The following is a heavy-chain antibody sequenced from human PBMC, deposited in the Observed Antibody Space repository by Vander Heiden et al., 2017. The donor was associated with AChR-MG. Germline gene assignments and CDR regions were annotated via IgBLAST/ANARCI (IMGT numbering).Heavy chain of an antibody. CDR3: ARDKPYGSGICYYYYYYMDV. CDR1: GFTFSSYS. V-gene: IGHV3-21*01. CDR2: ISSSSSYI. D-gene: IGHD3-10*01. J-gene: IGHJ6*03. Sequence: EVQLVESGGGLVKPGGSLRLSCAASGFTFSSYSMNGVRQAPGKGLEWVSSISSSSSYIYYADSVKGRFTISRDNAKNSLYLQMNSLRAEDTAVYYCARDKPYGSGICYYYYYYMDVWGKGTTVTVSS.